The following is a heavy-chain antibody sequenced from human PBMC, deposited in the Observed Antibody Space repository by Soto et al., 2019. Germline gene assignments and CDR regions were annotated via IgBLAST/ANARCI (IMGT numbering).Heavy chain of an antibody. CDR3: ARETLANGWPFDY. J-gene: IGHJ4*02. V-gene: IGHV3-30-3*01. CDR2: IAYDGSNS. CDR1: GFTFSNYA. Sequence: GGSLRLSCAASGFTFSNYAMHWVRQAPGKGLAWVAVIAYDGSNSYYADSVKGRFTISRDKSQNTLFLQMNSLRAEDTAVYYGARETLANGWPFDYWGQGTLVTFSS. D-gene: IGHD6-19*01.